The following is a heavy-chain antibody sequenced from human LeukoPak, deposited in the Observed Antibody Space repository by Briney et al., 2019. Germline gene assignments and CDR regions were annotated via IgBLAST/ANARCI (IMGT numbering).Heavy chain of an antibody. CDR1: GFTFSSYA. V-gene: IGHV3-23*01. CDR3: AKLEVRDYTDDY. J-gene: IGHJ4*02. CDR2: ISGSRGST. D-gene: IGHD4-11*01. Sequence: GGSLRLACAASGFTFSSYAISWVRQPPGKGLELGEAISGSRGSTYYPDSVKGRFTISRDNSKNTLYLQMNSLSADDTAVYYCAKLEVRDYTDDYWGQGTLVTVSS.